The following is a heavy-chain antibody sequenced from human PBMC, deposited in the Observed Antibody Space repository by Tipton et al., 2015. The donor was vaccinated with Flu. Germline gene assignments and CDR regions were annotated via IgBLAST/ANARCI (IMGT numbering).Heavy chain of an antibody. CDR3: ACTYDNRGFDY. V-gene: IGHV3-53*01. D-gene: IGHD3-22*01. CDR1: GFSVSSNY. J-gene: IGHJ4*02. Sequence: QLVQSGGGLEQPGRSLRLSCAASGFSVSSNYMSWVRQAPGKGLEWVSVIYSDDSTNYADSVKGRFTVSRDNSKNTLYLQMNSLRAEDTALYYCACTYDNRGFDYWGQGTLVTVSS. CDR2: IYSDDST.